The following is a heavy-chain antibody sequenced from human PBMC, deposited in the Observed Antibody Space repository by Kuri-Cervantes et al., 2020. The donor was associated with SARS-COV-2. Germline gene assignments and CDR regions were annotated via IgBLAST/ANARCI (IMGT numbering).Heavy chain of an antibody. CDR2: IYYSGST. V-gene: IGHV4-39*07. CDR1: GGSISSSSNY. J-gene: IGHJ4*02. Sequence: GSLKLSCTVSGGSISSSSNYWGWIRQPPGKGLEWIGSIYYSGSTYYNPSLKSRVTISVDTSKNQFSLKLSSVTAADTAVYYCARAAPDIVVVPASKYFDYWGQGTLVTVSS. CDR3: ARAAPDIVVVPASKYFDY. D-gene: IGHD2-2*01.